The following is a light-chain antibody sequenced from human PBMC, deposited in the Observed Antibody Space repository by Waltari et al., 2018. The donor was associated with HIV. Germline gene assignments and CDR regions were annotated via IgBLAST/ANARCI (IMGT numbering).Light chain of an antibody. Sequence: SVLTQPPSASGTPGQRVTISCSGRTSNIASNYIFWYQHLPGTAPKLLIHRNDQRPSGVPDRFSASTSGTSASLAISGLRSEDEADYYCVAWDDSLRGVLFGGGTKVAVL. J-gene: IGLJ2*01. V-gene: IGLV1-47*01. CDR1: TSNIASNY. CDR3: VAWDDSLRGVL. CDR2: RND.